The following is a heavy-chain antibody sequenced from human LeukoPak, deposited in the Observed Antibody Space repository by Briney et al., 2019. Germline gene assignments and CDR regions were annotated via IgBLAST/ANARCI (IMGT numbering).Heavy chain of an antibody. CDR3: AREGNRSSDSSASYPLDY. CDR2: MNPHSGNT. D-gene: IGHD1-26*01. CDR1: GYTFSSND. Sequence: ASVKVSSKASGYTFSSNDINWVRQATGQGLEWMGWMNPHSGNTGYAQKFQGRVTITRNSSISTAYMELSSLRSEDTAVYYCAREGNRSSDSSASYPLDYWGQGTLVTVSS. V-gene: IGHV1-8*01. J-gene: IGHJ4*02.